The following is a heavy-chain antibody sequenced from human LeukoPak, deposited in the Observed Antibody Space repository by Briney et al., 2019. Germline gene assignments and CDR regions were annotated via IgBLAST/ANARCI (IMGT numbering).Heavy chain of an antibody. D-gene: IGHD1/OR15-1a*01. Sequence: GESLKISRKGSGYSFTTYWIGWVRQMPGKGLEWMGIIFPGDSDTIYSPSFQGQVTISADKSINTAYLQWSSLKASNTAMYYCATSESQTKFDYWGQGTLVTASS. V-gene: IGHV5-51*01. J-gene: IGHJ4*02. CDR2: IFPGDSDT. CDR3: ATSESQTKFDY. CDR1: GYSFTTYW.